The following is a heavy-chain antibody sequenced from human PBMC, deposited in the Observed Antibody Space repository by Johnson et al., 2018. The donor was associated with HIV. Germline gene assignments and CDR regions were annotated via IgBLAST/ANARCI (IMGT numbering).Heavy chain of an antibody. V-gene: IGHV3-66*03. Sequence: VQLVESGGGLIQPGGSLRLSCAASGFTVSTYYMTWVRQASGKGLQLVSLLYSSGKTYYADSVKGRFIISRDYSKNTLYLQMNSLRAEETAVYYCAKGPLYYYDSRLGSGAFDIWGQGTMVTVSS. CDR1: GFTVSTYY. J-gene: IGHJ3*02. CDR3: AKGPLYYYDSRLGSGAFDI. D-gene: IGHD3-22*01. CDR2: LYSSGKT.